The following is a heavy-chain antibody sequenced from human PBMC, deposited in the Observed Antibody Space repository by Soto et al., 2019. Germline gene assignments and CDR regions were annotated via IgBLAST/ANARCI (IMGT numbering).Heavy chain of an antibody. J-gene: IGHJ6*03. CDR2: IIPILGIA. CDR3: ARVQFQYCSSTSCYLDYYYYMDV. D-gene: IGHD2-2*01. Sequence: SVKVSCKASGGTFSSYTISWVRQAPGQGLEWMGRIIPILGIANYAQKFQGRVTMTTDTSTSTAYMELRSLRSDDTAVYYCARVQFQYCSSTSCYLDYYYYMDVWGKGTTVTVSS. CDR1: GGTFSSYT. V-gene: IGHV1-69*02.